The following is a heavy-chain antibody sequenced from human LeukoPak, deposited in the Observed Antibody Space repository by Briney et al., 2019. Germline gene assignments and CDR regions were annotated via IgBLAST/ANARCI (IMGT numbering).Heavy chain of an antibody. Sequence: SEPLSLTCTVSGGSISTITYYWGWIRPPPGKGLEWVGHMYYRGNTFYNPSLKSRVTISVDTSKNQFSLKPRSVTAADTAVYYCARLYGNYQNYFDYWGQGTLVTVSS. V-gene: IGHV4-39*07. CDR2: MYYRGNT. CDR3: ARLYGNYQNYFDY. CDR1: GGSISTITYY. D-gene: IGHD1-7*01. J-gene: IGHJ4*02.